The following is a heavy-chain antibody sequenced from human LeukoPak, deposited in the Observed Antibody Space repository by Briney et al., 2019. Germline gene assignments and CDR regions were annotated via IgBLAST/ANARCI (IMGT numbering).Heavy chain of an antibody. CDR2: IYGSGNT. Sequence: PSETLSLTCTVSGGSISGWYWSWIRQPPGKGLEWIGYIYGSGNTNYNPSLKSRVTMSIDTSKNQFSLKLTPVTAADTATYYCARETSLAGFASGLGFNYWGQGILVTVSS. D-gene: IGHD6-19*01. J-gene: IGHJ4*02. V-gene: IGHV4-59*01. CDR1: GGSISGWY. CDR3: ARETSLAGFASGLGFNY.